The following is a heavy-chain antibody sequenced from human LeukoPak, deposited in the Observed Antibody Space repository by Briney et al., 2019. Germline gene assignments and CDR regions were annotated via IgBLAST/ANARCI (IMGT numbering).Heavy chain of an antibody. CDR1: GVTFSSYG. D-gene: IGHD3-22*01. Sequence: PGRSLRLSCAAAGVTFSSYGMHLVRQAPGKGLEWVAVISYDGSNKYYADSVKGRFTISRDNSKNTLYLQMNSLRAEDTAVYYCAKEYYYDSSGYSYPLDYWGQGTLVTVSS. CDR2: ISYDGSNK. J-gene: IGHJ4*02. V-gene: IGHV3-30*18. CDR3: AKEYYYDSSGYSYPLDY.